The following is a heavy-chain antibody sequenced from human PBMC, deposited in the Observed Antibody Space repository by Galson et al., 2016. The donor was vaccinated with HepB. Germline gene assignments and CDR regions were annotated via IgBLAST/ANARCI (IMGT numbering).Heavy chain of an antibody. CDR2: INTNRGAT. CDR1: GYAFSDYY. CDR3: ARDDNYDTIDF. V-gene: IGHV1-2*02. D-gene: IGHD3-22*01. J-gene: IGHJ4*02. Sequence: CKASGYAFSDYYLHWVRQAPGLGLEWMGWINTNRGATIYAQKFQGRVTMTRDTSISTAYMELSSLRSDDTAVYYCARDDNYDTIDFWGQGTLVTVSP.